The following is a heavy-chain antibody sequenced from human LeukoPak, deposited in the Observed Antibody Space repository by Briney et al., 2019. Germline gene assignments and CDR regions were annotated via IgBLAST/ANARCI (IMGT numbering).Heavy chain of an antibody. CDR1: GYTFTSYG. CDR2: ISAYNDNT. Sequence: GPVKVSCKASGYTFTSYGISWVRQAPGQGLEWMGWISAYNDNTNYAQKLQGRVTMTTDTSTSTAYMELRSLRSDDTAVYYCARVGSHYDILTGYYNWGQGTLVTVSS. V-gene: IGHV1-18*01. J-gene: IGHJ4*02. CDR3: ARVGSHYDILTGYYN. D-gene: IGHD3-9*01.